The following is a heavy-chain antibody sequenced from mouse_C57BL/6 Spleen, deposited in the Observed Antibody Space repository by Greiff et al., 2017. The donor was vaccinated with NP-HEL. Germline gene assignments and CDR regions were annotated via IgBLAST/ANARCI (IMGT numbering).Heavy chain of an antibody. CDR3: ARDYYGSSYRFAY. V-gene: IGHV3-6*01. CDR2: ISYDGSN. CDR1: GYSITSGYY. D-gene: IGHD1-1*01. J-gene: IGHJ3*01. Sequence: ESGPGLVKPSQSLYLSCSVTGYSITSGYYWNWIRQLPGNQLEWMGYISYDGSNNYNPSLKNRITITRDTTKNQFFLKLNAVTTEDTATYYYARDYYGSSYRFAYWGQGTLVTVSA.